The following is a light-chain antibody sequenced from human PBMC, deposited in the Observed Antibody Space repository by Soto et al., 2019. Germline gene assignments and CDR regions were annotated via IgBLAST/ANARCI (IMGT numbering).Light chain of an antibody. CDR2: GAS. Sequence: EIVMTQSPATLTVSPGERATLSCRASQRVSRNIAWYRQKPSQAPTLLIYGASTRATGIPARFSGSGSGTEFPPTISSLQSEDFAVYYCQQYNNSPYTFGQGTKFEIK. J-gene: IGKJ2*01. V-gene: IGKV3D-15*01. CDR3: QQYNNSPYT. CDR1: QRVSRN.